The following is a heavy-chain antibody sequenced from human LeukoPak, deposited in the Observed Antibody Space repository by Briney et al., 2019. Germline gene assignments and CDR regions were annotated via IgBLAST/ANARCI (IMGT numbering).Heavy chain of an antibody. V-gene: IGHV3-21*01. CDR1: GFTFSSYS. CDR2: ISSSSSYI. D-gene: IGHD3-9*01. J-gene: IGHJ3*02. Sequence: PGGSLRLSCAASGFTFSSYSMNWVRQAPGKGLEWVSSISSSSSYIYYADSVKGRFTISRDNAKNSLYLQMNSLRAEDTAVYYCARDDYDILTGSPGAFDIWGQGTMVTVSS. CDR3: ARDDYDILTGSPGAFDI.